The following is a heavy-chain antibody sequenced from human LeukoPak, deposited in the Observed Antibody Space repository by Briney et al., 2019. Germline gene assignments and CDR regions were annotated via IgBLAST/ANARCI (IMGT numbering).Heavy chain of an antibody. CDR1: GFTFSSYG. J-gene: IGHJ4*02. CDR3: AKDVRGIVGTWDY. V-gene: IGHV3-30*18. D-gene: IGHD1-26*01. Sequence: GRSLRLSCAVSGFTFSSYGMYWVRQAPGKGLEWVAGISYDGSKIHYADSVKGRLIISRDNYKNALYLQMNSLRAEDTAVYYCAKDVRGIVGTWDYWGQGTLVTVSS. CDR2: ISYDGSKI.